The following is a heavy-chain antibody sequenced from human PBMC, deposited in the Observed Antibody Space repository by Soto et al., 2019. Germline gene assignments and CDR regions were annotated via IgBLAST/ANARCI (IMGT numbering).Heavy chain of an antibody. Sequence: ASVKVSCKASGYTFTSYGISWVRQAPGQGLEWMGWISAYNGNTNYAQKLQGRVTMTTDTSTSTAYMELRSLRSDDTAVYYCARSYYDFWSGYYTGGSWYFDLWGRGTLLTVSS. V-gene: IGHV1-18*01. D-gene: IGHD3-3*01. CDR3: ARSYYDFWSGYYTGGSWYFDL. J-gene: IGHJ2*01. CDR1: GYTFTSYG. CDR2: ISAYNGNT.